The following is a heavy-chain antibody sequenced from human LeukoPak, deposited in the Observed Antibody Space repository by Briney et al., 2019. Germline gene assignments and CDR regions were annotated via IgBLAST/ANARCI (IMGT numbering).Heavy chain of an antibody. V-gene: IGHV1-18*01. CDR1: GYTFTSYG. J-gene: IGHJ6*02. Sequence: ASVKVSCKASGYTFTSYGISWVRQAPGQGLEWMGWISAYNGNTNYAQKLQGRVTMTTDTSTSTAYMELRSLRSDDTAVYYCAREIHCSGGSCYYRSGHYYYGMDVWGQGTTVNVSS. CDR3: AREIHCSGGSCYYRSGHYYYGMDV. D-gene: IGHD2-15*01. CDR2: ISAYNGNT.